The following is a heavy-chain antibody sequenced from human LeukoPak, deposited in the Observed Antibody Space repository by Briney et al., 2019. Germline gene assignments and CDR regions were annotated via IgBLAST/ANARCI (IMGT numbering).Heavy chain of an antibody. V-gene: IGHV1-2*02. Sequence: GASVKVSCKASGYTFTGYYMHWVRQAPGQGLEWMGWINPNSGGTNYAQKFQGRVTMTRDTSISTAYMELSRLRSDDTAVYYCARGRTIAVAGAWFDPWGQGTLVTVSS. D-gene: IGHD6-19*01. CDR3: ARGRTIAVAGAWFDP. J-gene: IGHJ5*02. CDR1: GYTFTGYY. CDR2: INPNSGGT.